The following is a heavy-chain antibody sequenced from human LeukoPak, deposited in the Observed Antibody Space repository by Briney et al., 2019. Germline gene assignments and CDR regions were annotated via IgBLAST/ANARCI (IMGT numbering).Heavy chain of an antibody. Sequence: GGSLRLSCAASGFTFSSYEMNWVRQAPGKGLEWVSYISSSGSNIYYADSVKGRFTISRDNAKNSLYLQMNSLRAEDTAVYYCARESRELLSHAFDIWGQGTMVTVSS. CDR1: GFTFSSYE. V-gene: IGHV3-48*03. CDR3: ARESRELLSHAFDI. J-gene: IGHJ3*02. CDR2: ISSSGSNI. D-gene: IGHD1-26*01.